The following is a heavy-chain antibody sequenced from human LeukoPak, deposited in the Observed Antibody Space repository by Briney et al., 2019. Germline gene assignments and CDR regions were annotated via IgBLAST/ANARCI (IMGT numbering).Heavy chain of an antibody. CDR2: ISGSGRSI. Sequence: GGSLRLSCAASGFTFSSYAMSWVRQAPGKGLEWVAAISGSGRSIYYADSVKGRFTISRDNSKNSLYLQMNSLRAEDTAVYYCWKDPGYSSGWYIIDYWGQGTLVTVSS. CDR3: WKDPGYSSGWYIIDY. CDR1: GFTFSSYA. D-gene: IGHD6-19*01. V-gene: IGHV3-23*01. J-gene: IGHJ4*02.